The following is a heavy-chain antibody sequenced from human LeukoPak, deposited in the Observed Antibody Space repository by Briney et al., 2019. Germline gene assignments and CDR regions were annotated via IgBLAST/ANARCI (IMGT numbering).Heavy chain of an antibody. J-gene: IGHJ6*02. Sequence: ASVTVSCKASGYTFTSYGISWVRQAPGQGLEWMGWISAYNGNTNYAQKLQGRVTMTTDTSTSTAYMELRSLRSDDTAVYYCARRQDVLRYFDWLPYYYYGMDVWGQGTTVTVSS. CDR3: ARRQDVLRYFDWLPYYYYGMDV. CDR1: GYTFTSYG. D-gene: IGHD3-9*01. V-gene: IGHV1-18*01. CDR2: ISAYNGNT.